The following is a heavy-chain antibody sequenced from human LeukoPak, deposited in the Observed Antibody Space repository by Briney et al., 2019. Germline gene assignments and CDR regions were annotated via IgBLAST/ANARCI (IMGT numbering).Heavy chain of an antibody. V-gene: IGHV3-30*18. D-gene: IGHD6-13*01. J-gene: IGHJ4*02. CDR1: GFTFSSYG. CDR2: ISYDGSNK. CDR3: AKASIAAAGDLNFDY. Sequence: SGGSLRLSCAASGFTFSSYGMHWVRQAPGKGLEWVAVISYDGSNKYYADSVKGRFTISRDNSKNTLYLQMNSLRAEDTAVYYCAKASIAAAGDLNFDYWGQGTLVTVSS.